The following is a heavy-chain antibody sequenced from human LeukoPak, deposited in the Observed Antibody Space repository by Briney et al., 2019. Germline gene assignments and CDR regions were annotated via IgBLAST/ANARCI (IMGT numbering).Heavy chain of an antibody. CDR2: FDPEDGET. Sequence: ASVKVSCKVSGYTLTELSMHWVRQAPGKGLEWMGGFDPEDGETIYAQKFQGRVTMTEDTSTDTAYMELSSLRSEDTAVYYCATPRLYSGSYFAFDIWGKGTMVTVSS. CDR1: GYTLTELS. D-gene: IGHD1-26*01. CDR3: ATPRLYSGSYFAFDI. V-gene: IGHV1-24*01. J-gene: IGHJ3*02.